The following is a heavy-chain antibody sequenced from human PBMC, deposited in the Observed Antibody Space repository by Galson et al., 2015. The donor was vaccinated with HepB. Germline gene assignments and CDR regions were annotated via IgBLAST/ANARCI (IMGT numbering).Heavy chain of an antibody. CDR3: ARGPPYDILTGYYPNAEYFQH. V-gene: IGHV1-3*01. J-gene: IGHJ1*01. CDR1: GYTFTSYA. CDR2: INAGNGNT. Sequence: SCKASGYTFTSYAMHWVRQAPGQRLEWMGWINAGNGNTKYSQKFQGRVTITRDTSASTAYMELSSLRSEDTAVYYCARGPPYDILTGYYPNAEYFQHWGQGTLVTVSS. D-gene: IGHD3-9*01.